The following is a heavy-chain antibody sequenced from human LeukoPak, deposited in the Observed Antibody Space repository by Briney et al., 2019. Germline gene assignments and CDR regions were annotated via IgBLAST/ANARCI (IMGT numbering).Heavy chain of an antibody. J-gene: IGHJ3*02. V-gene: IGHV1-69*13. CDR2: IIPIFGTA. CDR3: ARPGGVVVPAALYSNAFDI. CDR1: GYTFTSYD. Sequence: GASVKVSCKASGYTFTSYDINWVRQATGQGLEWMGGIIPIFGTANYAQKFQGRVTITADESTSTAYMELSSLRSEDTAVYYCARPGGVVVPAALYSNAFDIWGQGTMVTVSS. D-gene: IGHD2-2*01.